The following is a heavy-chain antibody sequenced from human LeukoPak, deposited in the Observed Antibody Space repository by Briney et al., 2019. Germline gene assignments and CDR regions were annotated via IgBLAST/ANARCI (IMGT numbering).Heavy chain of an antibody. J-gene: IGHJ6*02. CDR3: AREDPQTTVPEGLDV. V-gene: IGHV4-59*01. CDR1: GGSISRYY. D-gene: IGHD4-17*01. Sequence: SETLSLTCTVSGGSISRYYWSWIRQPPGKGLEWICYIYFSGATNYNPSLKSRVTISVDTSKNQFSLKLSSVTAADTAVYYCAREDPQTTVPEGLDVWGQGTTVIVSS. CDR2: IYFSGAT.